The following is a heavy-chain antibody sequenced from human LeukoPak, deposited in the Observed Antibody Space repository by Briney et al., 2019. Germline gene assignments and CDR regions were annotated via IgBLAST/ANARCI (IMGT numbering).Heavy chain of an antibody. D-gene: IGHD3-10*01. V-gene: IGHV4-59*01. CDR1: GGSISSYY. J-gene: IGHJ4*02. CDR3: ARERDYGLGETDY. CDR2: IYYSGST. Sequence: KSSETLSLTCTVSGGSISSYYWSWIRQPPGKGLEWIGYIYYSGSTNYNPSLKSRVTISVDTSKNQFSLKLSSVTAADTAVYYCARERDYGLGETDYWGQGTLVTVSS.